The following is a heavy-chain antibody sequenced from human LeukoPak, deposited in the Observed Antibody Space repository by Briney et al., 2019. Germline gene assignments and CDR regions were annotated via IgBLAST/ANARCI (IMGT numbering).Heavy chain of an antibody. Sequence: SETLSLTCAVYGGSFSGYYWSWFRQPPGKGLEWIGEINHSGSTNYNPSLKSRVTISVDTSKNQFSLKLSSVTAADTAVYYCARLEATVTIFDYWGQGTLVTVSS. V-gene: IGHV4-34*01. D-gene: IGHD4-17*01. CDR2: INHSGST. CDR1: GGSFSGYY. CDR3: ARLEATVTIFDY. J-gene: IGHJ4*02.